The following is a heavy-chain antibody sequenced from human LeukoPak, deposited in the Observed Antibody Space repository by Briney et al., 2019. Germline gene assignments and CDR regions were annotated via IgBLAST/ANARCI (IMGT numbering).Heavy chain of an antibody. CDR1: GLTFSSYE. Sequence: GGSLRLSCAASGLTFSSYEMNWVRQAPGKGLEWVSAISGSGGSTYYADSVKGRFTISRDNSKDTLYLQMNSLRAEYTALYYWARGTYYYDSRAGQGAFDIWGQGTMVTVSS. J-gene: IGHJ3*02. D-gene: IGHD3-22*01. CDR3: ARGTYYYDSRAGQGAFDI. CDR2: ISGSGGST. V-gene: IGHV3-23*01.